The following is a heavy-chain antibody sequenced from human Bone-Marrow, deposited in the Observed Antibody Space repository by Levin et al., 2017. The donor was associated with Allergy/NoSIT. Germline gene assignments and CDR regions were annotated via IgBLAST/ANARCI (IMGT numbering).Heavy chain of an antibody. Sequence: PGGSLRLSCEASGFTFNDFAMHWVRQIPGKGLEWLTGIMWNSARMDYADSVKGRFTISRDNGKKSLYLEMNALRVEDTALYYCVKDRSSVDNWNYGGPFESWGQGTPVTVSS. J-gene: IGHJ4*02. CDR3: VKDRSSVDNWNYGGPFES. V-gene: IGHV3-9*01. D-gene: IGHD1-7*01. CDR2: IMWNSARM. CDR1: GFTFNDFA.